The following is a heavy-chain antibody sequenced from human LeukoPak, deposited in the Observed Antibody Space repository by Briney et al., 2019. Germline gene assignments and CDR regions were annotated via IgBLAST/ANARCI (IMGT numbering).Heavy chain of an antibody. Sequence: GGSLRLSCAASGFTFSNAWMSWVRQAPGKGLEWVGRIKSKTGGGTTDYAAPVKGRFTISRDDSKNTLYLQMNSLKTEDTAVYYCTLDYYDSSGYLNFDYWGQGTLVTVSS. V-gene: IGHV3-15*01. CDR1: GFTFSNAW. CDR3: TLDYYDSSGYLNFDY. CDR2: IKSKTGGGTT. D-gene: IGHD3-22*01. J-gene: IGHJ4*02.